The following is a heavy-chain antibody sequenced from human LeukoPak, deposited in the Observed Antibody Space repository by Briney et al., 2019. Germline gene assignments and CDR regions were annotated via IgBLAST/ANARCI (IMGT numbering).Heavy chain of an antibody. V-gene: IGHV3-30*04. Sequence: GGSLRLSCAASGFTFSGYGMHWVRLAPGVGLQWIAFISDDGSNKDYAVSVKGRFTITRDNSKNTLFLEMRSLRTEDTAVYYCARGEVVTASPLDFWGQGTLVNVSS. CDR3: ARGEVVTASPLDF. J-gene: IGHJ4*02. CDR1: GFTFSGYG. CDR2: ISDDGSNK. D-gene: IGHD2-21*02.